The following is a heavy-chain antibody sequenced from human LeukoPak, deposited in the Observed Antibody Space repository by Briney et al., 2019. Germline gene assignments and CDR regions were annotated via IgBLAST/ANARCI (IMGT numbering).Heavy chain of an antibody. CDR3: ARGAQYYDILTGYVY. Sequence: GGSLRLSCAASGFTFSSYWMSWARQAPGKGLEWVSSIDSSGGYMFYADSVKGRFIISRDNAKDSLYLQMNSLRVEDTAVYYCARGAQYYDILTGYVYWGQGTLVTVSS. V-gene: IGHV3-21*06. CDR2: IDSSGGYM. D-gene: IGHD3-9*01. CDR1: GFTFSSYW. J-gene: IGHJ4*02.